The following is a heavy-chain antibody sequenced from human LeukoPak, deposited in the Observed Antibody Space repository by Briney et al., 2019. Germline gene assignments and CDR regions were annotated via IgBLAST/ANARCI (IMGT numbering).Heavy chain of an antibody. CDR2: ISSSSSTI. D-gene: IGHD5-24*01. CDR3: ARDSSDAYNPEPGY. J-gene: IGHJ4*02. Sequence: GGSLRLSCAASGFTFSSYSMNWVRQAPGKGLEWVSYISSSSSTIYYADSVKGRFTISRDNAKNSVYLQMNSLRDEDTAVYYCARDSSDAYNPEPGYWGQGTLVTVSS. V-gene: IGHV3-48*02. CDR1: GFTFSSYS.